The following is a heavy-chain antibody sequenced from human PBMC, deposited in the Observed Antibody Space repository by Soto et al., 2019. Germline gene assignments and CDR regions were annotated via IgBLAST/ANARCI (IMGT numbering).Heavy chain of an antibody. Sequence: AGGSLRLSCAASGFTFSSYGMHWVRQAPGKGLEWVAVISYDASNKYYADSVKGRFTISRDNSKNTLYLQMNSLRAEDTALYYCAKERADYGDSVDYWGQGTLVTVSS. J-gene: IGHJ4*02. D-gene: IGHD4-17*01. V-gene: IGHV3-30*18. CDR2: ISYDASNK. CDR3: AKERADYGDSVDY. CDR1: GFTFSSYG.